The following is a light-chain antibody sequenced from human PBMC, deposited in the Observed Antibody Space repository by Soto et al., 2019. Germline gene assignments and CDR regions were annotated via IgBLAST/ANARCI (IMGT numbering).Light chain of an antibody. J-gene: IGKJ4*01. V-gene: IGKV2-28*01. CDR1: QSLLHSNGYNY. CDR3: MQALQTPLT. CDR2: LGS. Sequence: DIVMTQSPLSLPVTPGEPASISCRSSQSLLHSNGYNYLDWYLQKPGQSPQFLIYLGSNRASGVPYRFSGSGSGTDFTLKISRVEAEDVGVYYCMQALQTPLTFGGGTKVEIK.